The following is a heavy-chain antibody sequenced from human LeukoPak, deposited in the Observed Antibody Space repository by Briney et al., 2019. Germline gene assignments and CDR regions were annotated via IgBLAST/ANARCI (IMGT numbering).Heavy chain of an antibody. CDR1: GGSINSSSYY. CDR2: IYTSGST. V-gene: IGHV4-39*07. Sequence: SETLSLTCTVSGGSINSSSYYWAWIRQPPGKGLEWIGRIYTSGSTNYNPSLKSRVTISVDTSKNQFSLKLSSVTAADTAVYYCARETPYRDTAMVDAFDIWGQGTMVTVSS. CDR3: ARETPYRDTAMVDAFDI. D-gene: IGHD5-18*01. J-gene: IGHJ3*02.